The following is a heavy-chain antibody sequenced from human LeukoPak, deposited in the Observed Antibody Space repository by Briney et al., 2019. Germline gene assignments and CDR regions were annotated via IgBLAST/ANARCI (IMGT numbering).Heavy chain of an antibody. Sequence: SETLSLTCIVSGSSVSTFYWSWLRQSPGTGLEWIGFVHDTGSTAYNPSLKSRVTISLETSKNQLSLMLTSVTAAGTAMYYCARGSTDVYWYLDVWGRGTLVTVSS. CDR3: ARGSTDVYWYLDV. V-gene: IGHV4-59*02. D-gene: IGHD1-26*01. CDR2: VHDTGST. J-gene: IGHJ2*01. CDR1: GSSVSTFY.